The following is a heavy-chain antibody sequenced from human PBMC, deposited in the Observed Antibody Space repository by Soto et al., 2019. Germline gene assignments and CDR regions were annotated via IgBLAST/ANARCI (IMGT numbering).Heavy chain of an antibody. Sequence: QVQLVQSGAEMKEPGSSVKVSCKTSGGTFSSSAISWLRQAPGQGLEWMGGIIPLFRTPDYAQKFQGRVTFASDEXTRTAYMELSSLRSEDTAVYYCARDNDRLQLGGNYYYILDVWGQGTTITVSS. CDR2: IIPLFRTP. CDR1: GGTFSSSA. D-gene: IGHD4-4*01. CDR3: ARDNDRLQLGGNYYYILDV. J-gene: IGHJ6*02. V-gene: IGHV1-69*05.